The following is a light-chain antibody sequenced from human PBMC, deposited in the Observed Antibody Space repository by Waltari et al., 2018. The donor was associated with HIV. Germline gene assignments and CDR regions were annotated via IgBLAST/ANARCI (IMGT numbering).Light chain of an antibody. Sequence: QSGLRQPPSTSRPPGQRVVISCSGSSSNAAKNYVSWFQHLPGAAPRLLIYRNDRRPSGVPDRFTAAKSGTSASLVISGLRSDDEADYFCASWDDALSSWLFGGGTKLTVL. CDR2: RND. CDR1: SSNAAKNY. J-gene: IGLJ6*01. V-gene: IGLV1-47*01. CDR3: ASWDDALSSWL.